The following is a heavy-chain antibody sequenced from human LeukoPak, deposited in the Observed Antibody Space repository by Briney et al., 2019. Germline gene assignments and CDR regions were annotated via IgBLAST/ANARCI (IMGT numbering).Heavy chain of an antibody. V-gene: IGHV3-49*03. J-gene: IGHJ4*02. Sequence: GGSLRLSCSASGFTFADQHLTWLRQAPGKGLEWVAFIRTTDYGGTAEYATSVKGRFTVSRDDSKSMVYLQMDSLQSEDTAVYYCCMGYATLPYWDQGTLVTVSS. CDR3: CMGYATLPY. D-gene: IGHD5-12*01. CDR1: GFTFADQH. CDR2: IRTTDYGGTA.